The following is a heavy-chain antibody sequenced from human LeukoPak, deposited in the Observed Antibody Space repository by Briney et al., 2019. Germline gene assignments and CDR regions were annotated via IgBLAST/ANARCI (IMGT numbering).Heavy chain of an antibody. CDR2: IYYSGST. CDR1: GGSISSYY. V-gene: IGHV4-59*01. Sequence: PSETLSLTCTVSGGSISSYYWSWIRQPPGKGLEWIGYIYYSGSTNYNPSLKSRVTISVDTSKNQFSLKLSSVTAADTAVYYCARVGGYCSSTSCYPTGWFDPWGQGTLVTVSS. D-gene: IGHD2-2*01. CDR3: ARVGGYCSSTSCYPTGWFDP. J-gene: IGHJ5*02.